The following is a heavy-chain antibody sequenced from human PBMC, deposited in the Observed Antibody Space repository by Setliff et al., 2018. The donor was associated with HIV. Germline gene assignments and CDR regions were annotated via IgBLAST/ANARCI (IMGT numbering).Heavy chain of an antibody. D-gene: IGHD6-13*01. CDR3: ARDHRQQLRWTSDYYFDY. Sequence: ASVKVSCKVSGYTLTEVSIHWVRQAPGKGLEWMGYFDPEDGGTVHAQKFQGRVTMTEDTSTDTAYMELSGLRSEDTAVYFCARDHRQQLRWTSDYYFDYWGQGTLVTVSS. CDR2: FDPEDGGT. CDR1: GYTLTEVS. V-gene: IGHV1-24*01. J-gene: IGHJ4*02.